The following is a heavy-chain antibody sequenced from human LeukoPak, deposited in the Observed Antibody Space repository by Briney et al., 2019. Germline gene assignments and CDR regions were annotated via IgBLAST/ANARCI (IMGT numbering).Heavy chain of an antibody. CDR2: ISAYNGNT. D-gene: IGHD3-9*01. CDR3: ASARAGYFDWLLNY. CDR1: GYTFTSYG. J-gene: IGHJ4*02. V-gene: IGHV1-18*01. Sequence: VASVKVSCKASGYTFTSYGMSWVRQAPGQGLEWMGWISAYNGNTNYAQKLQGRVTMTTDTSTSTAYMELRSLRSDDTAVYYCASARAGYFDWLLNYWGQGTLVTVSS.